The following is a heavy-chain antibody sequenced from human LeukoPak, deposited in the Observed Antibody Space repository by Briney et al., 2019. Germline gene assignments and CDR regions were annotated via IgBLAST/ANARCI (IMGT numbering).Heavy chain of an antibody. J-gene: IGHJ3*02. CDR2: ISSSSSYI. V-gene: IGHV3-21*01. D-gene: IGHD6-19*01. CDR3: ARDLMRWLDGGDDAFVI. CDR1: GFTFSSYS. Sequence: PGGSLRLSCAASGFTFSSYSMNWVRQAPGKGLEWVSSISSSSSYIYYADSVKGRFTISRDNAKNSLYLQMNSLRAEDTAVYYCARDLMRWLDGGDDAFVIWGQGTMVTVSS.